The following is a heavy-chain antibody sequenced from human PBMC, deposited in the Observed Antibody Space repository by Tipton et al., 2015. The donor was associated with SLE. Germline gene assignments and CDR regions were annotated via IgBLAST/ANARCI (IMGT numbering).Heavy chain of an antibody. D-gene: IGHD1-1*01. V-gene: IGHV4-34*01. CDR1: GGTFSGYY. Sequence: TLSLTCAVYGGTFSGYYWSWIRQPPGKGLEWIGEINHSGSTNYNPSHKSRVTISVDTSRNQFSLKLSSVTAADTAMYYCARVPGLERSYYYYYYMDVWGKGTTVTVSS. CDR3: ARVPGLERSYYYYYYMDV. J-gene: IGHJ6*03. CDR2: INHSGST.